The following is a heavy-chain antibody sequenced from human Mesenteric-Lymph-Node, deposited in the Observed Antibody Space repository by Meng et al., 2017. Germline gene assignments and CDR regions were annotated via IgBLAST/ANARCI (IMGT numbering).Heavy chain of an antibody. CDR2: FDPEDGET. D-gene: IGHD3-22*01. Sequence: ASVKVSCKVSGYTLTELSMHWVRQAPGKGLEWMGGFDPEDGETIYAQKFQGRVTMTRDTSISTAYMELSRLRSDDTAVYYCAREFMAIVVDPFGDAFDIWGQGTMVTVSS. CDR1: GYTLTELS. CDR3: AREFMAIVVDPFGDAFDI. J-gene: IGHJ3*02. V-gene: IGHV1-24*01.